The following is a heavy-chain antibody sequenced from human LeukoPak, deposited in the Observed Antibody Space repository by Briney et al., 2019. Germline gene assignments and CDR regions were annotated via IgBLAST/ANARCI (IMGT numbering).Heavy chain of an antibody. CDR2: IIPIFGTA. D-gene: IGHD2-2*02. CDR1: GGTFSSYA. CDR3: AREQGYCSSTSCYTGMDV. V-gene: IGHV1-69*13. Sequence: SVKVSCKASGGTFSSYAISWVRQAPGQGLEWMGGIIPIFGTANYAQKFQGRVTITADESTSTAYMELSSLRSEDTAVYYCAREQGYCSSTSCYTGMDVWGKGTTVTVSS. J-gene: IGHJ6*04.